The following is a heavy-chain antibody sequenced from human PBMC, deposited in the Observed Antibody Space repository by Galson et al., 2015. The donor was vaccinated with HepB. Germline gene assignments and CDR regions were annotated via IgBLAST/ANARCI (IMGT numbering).Heavy chain of an antibody. CDR1: GLPVSQHY. J-gene: IGHJ4*02. CDR3: AVDWGTSGWLH. V-gene: IGHV3-66*02. Sequence: SLRLAGAVSGLPVSQHYGSWVGQIPGEGLEWVPFFNSGGSAYYVDSVKGRCTISRDNSKNTLLLQMNSLRPEDTAVYYCAVDWGTSGWLHWGQGTLVTVSS. CDR2: FNSGGSA. D-gene: IGHD6-19*01.